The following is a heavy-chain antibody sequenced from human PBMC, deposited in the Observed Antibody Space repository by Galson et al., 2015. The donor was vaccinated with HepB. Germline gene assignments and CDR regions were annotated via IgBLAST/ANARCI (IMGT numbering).Heavy chain of an antibody. J-gene: IGHJ5*02. V-gene: IGHV1-24*01. CDR1: GYTLTELS. CDR3: ATRRGYCSGGSCYGANWFDP. Sequence: SVKVSCKVSGYTLTELSMHWVRQAPGKGLEWMGGFDPEDGETIYAQKFQGRVTMTEDTSTDTAYMELSSLRSEDTAVYYCATRRGYCSGGSCYGANWFDPWGQGTLVTVSS. D-gene: IGHD2-15*01. CDR2: FDPEDGET.